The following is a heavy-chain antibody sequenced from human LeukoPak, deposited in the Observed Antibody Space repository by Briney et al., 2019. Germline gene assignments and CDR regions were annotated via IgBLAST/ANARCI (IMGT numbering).Heavy chain of an antibody. CDR2: ISGSGGST. D-gene: IGHD1-26*01. CDR3: AIPVGATLYFQH. J-gene: IGHJ1*01. CDR1: GFTFSSYA. V-gene: IGHV3-23*01. Sequence: GGSLRLSCAASGFTFSSYAMSWVRQAPGKGLEWVSAISGSGGSTYYADSVKGRFTISGDNSKNTLYLQMNSLRAEDTAVYYCAIPVGATLYFQHWGQGTLVTVSS.